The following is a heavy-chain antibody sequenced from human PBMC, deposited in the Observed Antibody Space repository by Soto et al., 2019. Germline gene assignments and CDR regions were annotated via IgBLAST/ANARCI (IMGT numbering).Heavy chain of an antibody. Sequence: EVQVLDSGGGLVQPGGSQRLSCEASGFTFSNYAMSWVRQAPGKGLEWVSTISATGSTLYPDSVKGRFTISRDNSKNTVYLQMNFLRAEDTAVYYCAKVSNKWAVAERGYFDYWGQGTLVTVSS. V-gene: IGHV3-23*01. D-gene: IGHD6-19*01. CDR3: AKVSNKWAVAERGYFDY. J-gene: IGHJ4*02. CDR1: GFTFSNYA. CDR2: ISATGST.